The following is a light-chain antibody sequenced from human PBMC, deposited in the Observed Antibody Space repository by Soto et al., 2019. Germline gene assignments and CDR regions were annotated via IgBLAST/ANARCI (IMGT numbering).Light chain of an antibody. CDR1: QSVTTQ. Sequence: IVLTQSPGTLSLSPGERATLSCRASQSVTTQLAWYQQKPGQAPRLLIFGASSRATGIPDRFSGSGSGTDFTLTISRLEPEDFAVYYCQQYGSSPSITFGQGTRLEIK. J-gene: IGKJ5*01. CDR3: QQYGSSPSIT. V-gene: IGKV3-20*01. CDR2: GAS.